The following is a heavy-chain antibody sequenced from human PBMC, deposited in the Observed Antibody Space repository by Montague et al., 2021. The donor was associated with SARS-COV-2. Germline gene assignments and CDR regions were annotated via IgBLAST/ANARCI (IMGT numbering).Heavy chain of an antibody. V-gene: IGHV4-4*02. CDR1: AASITNTNW. Sequence: SETLSLTCAVSAASITNTNWWSWIRQPPGKGLEWIGEIYHTGSTNYNPSLKSRVTISVQTSKNQFSLEMTSVTAADTAVYYCATGFEDSKTYSYIGTVFEYWGQGALVTVSS. CDR3: ATGFEDSKTYSYIGTVFEY. D-gene: IGHD3-22*01. J-gene: IGHJ4*02. CDR2: IYHTGST.